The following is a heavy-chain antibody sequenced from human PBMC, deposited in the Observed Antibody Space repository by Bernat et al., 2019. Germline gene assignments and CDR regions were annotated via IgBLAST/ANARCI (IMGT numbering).Heavy chain of an antibody. J-gene: IGHJ6*03. CDR2: IKSKTDGGTT. D-gene: IGHD2-2*01. V-gene: IGHV3-15*01. CDR3: TTAIVVVPAQGYYMDV. Sequence: EVQLVESGGGLVKPGGSLRLSCAASGFTFSNAWMSWVRQAPGKGLEWVGRIKSKTDGGTTDYAAPVKGRFTISRDDSKNTLYLQMNSLKTEDTAVYYCTTAIVVVPAQGYYMDVWGKGTTVTVSS. CDR1: GFTFSNAW.